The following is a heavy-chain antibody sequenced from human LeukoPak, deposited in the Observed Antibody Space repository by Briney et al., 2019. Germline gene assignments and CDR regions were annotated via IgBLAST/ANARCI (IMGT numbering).Heavy chain of an antibody. Sequence: GGSLRLSCVASGFTFNTYWMHWVRQAPGKGPVWVARINSDGRSTSYADSVKGRFTISRDNARKTLYLQMNSLRDEETAVYYCARDQGGATRIDYWGQGTPVTVSS. J-gene: IGHJ4*01. V-gene: IGHV3-74*01. CDR1: GFTFNTYW. CDR3: ARDQGGATRIDY. CDR2: INSDGRST. D-gene: IGHD1-26*01.